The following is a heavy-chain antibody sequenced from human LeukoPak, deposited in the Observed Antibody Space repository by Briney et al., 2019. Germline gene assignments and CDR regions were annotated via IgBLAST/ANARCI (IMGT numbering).Heavy chain of an antibody. V-gene: IGHV4-39*01. Sequence: SETLSLTCTVSGDSISSSSSYWGRIRQPRGMGLVGIGTICYSGSTYYNPYLKSRVPLSADTTKNQSSLKASSVAAPGTAVYYCVGYESSGYGIDVWGGGTIVTVSS. J-gene: IGHJ2*01. CDR2: ICYSGST. D-gene: IGHD3-22*01. CDR1: GDSISSSSSY. CDR3: VGYESSGYGIDV.